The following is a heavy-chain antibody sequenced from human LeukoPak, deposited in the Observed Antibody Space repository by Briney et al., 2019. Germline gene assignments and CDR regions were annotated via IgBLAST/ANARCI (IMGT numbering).Heavy chain of an antibody. V-gene: IGHV1-8*02. Sequence: GASVKVSCKASGYTFTSYDINWVRQATGQGLEWMGWMNPNSGNTGYAQKFQGRVTMTRNTSISTAYMELSSLRSEDTAVYYCARVQKRITIFGVVIRYYGMDVWGQGTTVTVSS. D-gene: IGHD3-3*01. CDR1: GYTFTSYD. CDR3: ARVQKRITIFGVVIRYYGMDV. CDR2: MNPNSGNT. J-gene: IGHJ6*02.